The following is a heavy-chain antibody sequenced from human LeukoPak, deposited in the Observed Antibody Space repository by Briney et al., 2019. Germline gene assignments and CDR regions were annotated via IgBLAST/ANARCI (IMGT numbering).Heavy chain of an antibody. CDR1: GFTFTSSA. J-gene: IGHJ3*02. CDR2: IVVGSGDT. Sequence: SVKVSCKASGFTFTSSAVQWVRQARGQRLEWIGWIVVGSGDTNSAQKFQERVTITRDMSTRTAYMELSSLRSEDTAVCYCGADSMPRGVFSYAFDIWGQGTMVTVSS. D-gene: IGHD3-10*01. CDR3: GADSMPRGVFSYAFDI. V-gene: IGHV1-58*01.